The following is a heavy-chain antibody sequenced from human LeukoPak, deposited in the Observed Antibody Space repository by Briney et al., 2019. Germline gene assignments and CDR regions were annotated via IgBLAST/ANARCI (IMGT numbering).Heavy chain of an antibody. CDR1: GGSISSYY. J-gene: IGHJ4*02. D-gene: IGHD3-10*01. CDR2: SYYSEST. Sequence: PSETLSLARTVSGGSISSYYWSWIRQPPGKGLEWFGYSYYSESTNYNPSLKSRVTISVDTSKNQFSLKLSSVTAADTAVYYCARSALLWFGELLPGDYWGQGTLVTVSS. CDR3: ARSALLWFGELLPGDY. V-gene: IGHV4-59*01.